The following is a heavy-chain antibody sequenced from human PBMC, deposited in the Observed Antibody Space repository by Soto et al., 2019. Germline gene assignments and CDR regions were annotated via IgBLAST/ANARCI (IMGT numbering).Heavy chain of an antibody. Sequence: GGSMRLSSAASGFTFSNAWMNWVRQAPGKGLEWVGRIKSKTDGGTTDYAAPVKGRFTISRDDSKNTLYLQMNSLKTEDTAVYYCTTDDCTNGVCLGEFRPMYYYYGMDVWGQGTTVTVSS. V-gene: IGHV3-15*07. CDR3: TTDDCTNGVCLGEFRPMYYYYGMDV. CDR2: IKSKTDGGTT. CDR1: GFTFSNAW. J-gene: IGHJ6*02. D-gene: IGHD2-8*01.